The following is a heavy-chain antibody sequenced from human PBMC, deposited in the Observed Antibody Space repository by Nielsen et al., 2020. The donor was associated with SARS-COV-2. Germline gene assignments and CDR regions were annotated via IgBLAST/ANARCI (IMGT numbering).Heavy chain of an antibody. V-gene: IGHV3-9*01. CDR3: AKDIRDCGGDCFYYYYGMDV. J-gene: IGHJ6*02. CDR2: ISWNSGSI. Sequence: SLKISCAASGFTFDDYAMHWVRQAPGKGLEWVSGISWNSGSIGYADSVKGRFTISRDNAKNSLYLQMNRLRAEDTALYYCAKDIRDCGGDCFYYYYGMDVWGQGTTVTVSS. D-gene: IGHD2-21*02. CDR1: GFTFDDYA.